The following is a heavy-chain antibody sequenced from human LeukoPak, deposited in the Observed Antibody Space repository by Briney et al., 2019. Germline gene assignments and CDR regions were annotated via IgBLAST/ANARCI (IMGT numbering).Heavy chain of an antibody. CDR2: IYYSGST. CDR1: GGSISSSSYY. CDR3: ARDGTIVVPADYNWFDP. V-gene: IGHV4-39*07. D-gene: IGHD2-2*01. Sequence: SETLSLTCTVSGGSISSSSYYWGWIRQPPGKGLEWIGSIYYSGSTYYNPSLKSRVTISVDTSKNQFFLKLSSVTAADTAVYYCARDGTIVVPADYNWFDPWGQGTLVTVSS. J-gene: IGHJ5*02.